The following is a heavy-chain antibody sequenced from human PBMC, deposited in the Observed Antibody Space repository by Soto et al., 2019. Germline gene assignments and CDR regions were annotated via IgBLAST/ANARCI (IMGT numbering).Heavy chain of an antibody. V-gene: IGHV3-23*01. Sequence: GGSLRLSCAASGFTFSSYAMSWVRQAPGKGLEWVSAISGSGGSTYYADSVKGRFTISRDNSKNTLYLQMNSLRAEDTAVYYCAKDRDIVVVVAATPSVYWGQGTLVTVSS. CDR1: GFTFSSYA. CDR3: AKDRDIVVVVAATPSVY. D-gene: IGHD2-15*01. J-gene: IGHJ4*02. CDR2: ISGSGGST.